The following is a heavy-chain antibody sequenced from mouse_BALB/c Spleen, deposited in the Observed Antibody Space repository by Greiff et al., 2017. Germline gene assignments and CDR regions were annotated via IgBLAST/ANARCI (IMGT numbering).Heavy chain of an antibody. CDR2: IDPANGNT. CDR3: ARRLIQGYFDV. V-gene: IGHV14-3*02. D-gene: IGHD3-2*02. J-gene: IGHJ1*01. CDR1: GFNIKDTY. Sequence: VQLQQSGAELVKPGASVKLSCTASGFNIKDTYMHWVKQRPEQGLEWIGRIDPANGNTKYDPKFQGKATITADTSSNTAYLQLSSLTSEDTAVYYCARRLIQGYFDVWGAGTTVTVSS.